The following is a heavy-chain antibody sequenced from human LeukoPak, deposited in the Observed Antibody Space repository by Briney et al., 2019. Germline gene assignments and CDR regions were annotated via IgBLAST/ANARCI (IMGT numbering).Heavy chain of an antibody. CDR3: ARQGYSSGWLLLYFDY. Sequence: PGGSLRLSCAASGFTFSSYWMSWVRQAPGKGLEWVANIKQDGSEKYYVDSVKGRFTISRDNAKNSLYLQMNSLRAEDTAVCYCARQGYSSGWLLLYFDYWGQGTLVTVSS. D-gene: IGHD6-19*01. J-gene: IGHJ4*02. CDR2: IKQDGSEK. CDR1: GFTFSSYW. V-gene: IGHV3-7*01.